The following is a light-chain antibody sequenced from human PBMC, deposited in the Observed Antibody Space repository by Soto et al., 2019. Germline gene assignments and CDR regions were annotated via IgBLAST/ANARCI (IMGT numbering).Light chain of an antibody. CDR3: QQYNSWPPT. V-gene: IGKV3-15*01. CDR2: GET. Sequence: EIVMTRSPATLSVSPGERATLSCRASQSVGSHLAWYQQKPGQGPRLLIYGETTRATGIPARFSGSGSGTEFTLTISSLQSEDSAVYHCQQYNSWPPTFGPGTKVDIK. CDR1: QSVGSH. J-gene: IGKJ3*01.